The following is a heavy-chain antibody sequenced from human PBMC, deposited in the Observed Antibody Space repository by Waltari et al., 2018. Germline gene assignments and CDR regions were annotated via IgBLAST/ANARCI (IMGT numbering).Heavy chain of an antibody. CDR1: GYSISSGYY. V-gene: IGHV4-38-2*01. CDR3: ARQPLDIVLGGWFDP. J-gene: IGHJ5*02. Sequence: QVQLQESGPGLVKPSETLSLTCAVSGYSISSGYYWGWIRQPPGKGLEWIGSIYHSGSTYYNPSLKSRVTISVDTSKNQFSLKLSSVTAADTAVYYCARQPLDIVLGGWFDPWGQGTLVTVSS. D-gene: IGHD2-8*02. CDR2: IYHSGST.